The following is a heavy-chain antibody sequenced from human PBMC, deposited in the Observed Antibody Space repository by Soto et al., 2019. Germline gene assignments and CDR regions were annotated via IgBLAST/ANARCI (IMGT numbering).Heavy chain of an antibody. V-gene: IGHV4-61*01. CDR2: TFNNGGT. J-gene: IGHJ6*02. CDR1: GGSISSGSYY. Sequence: QVQLQESGPGLVKPSETLSLTCTVSGGSISSGSYYWCWIRQSPGKGLEWIGYTFNNGGTTHNPSLKRPVTMSLDASKNQFSLMLGSATAADTAVYYCARGVGTVQYTFKFFHGLDVWGRGTTVTVSS. D-gene: IGHD2-15*01. CDR3: ARGVGTVQYTFKFFHGLDV.